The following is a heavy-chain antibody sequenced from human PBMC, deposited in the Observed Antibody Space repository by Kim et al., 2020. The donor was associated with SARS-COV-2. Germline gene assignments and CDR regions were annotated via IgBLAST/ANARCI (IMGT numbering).Heavy chain of an antibody. V-gene: IGHV3-30*02. Sequence: TCAAASVKCRFTISRDNSKNTVYLKMNSLRPEETGVYYCAKDMAGIRGMDVWGQGTTVTVSS. CDR3: AKDMAGIRGMDV. J-gene: IGHJ6*02. D-gene: IGHD1-20*01. CDR2: T.